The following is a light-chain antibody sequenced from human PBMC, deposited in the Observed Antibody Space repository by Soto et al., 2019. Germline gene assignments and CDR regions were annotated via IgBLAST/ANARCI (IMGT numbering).Light chain of an antibody. CDR2: KER. J-gene: IGLJ2*01. CDR1: ALPKQF. V-gene: IGLV3-25*02. Sequence: SYELTQSPSVSLSPGQTARITCTGDALPKQFAYWYQQKPGQPPVIVIHKERERPSRIPDRVSGSSSGTTVTLTVSGVQAEDEADYYCPSADSSGTSPVFGGGTKVTVL. CDR3: PSADSSGTSPV.